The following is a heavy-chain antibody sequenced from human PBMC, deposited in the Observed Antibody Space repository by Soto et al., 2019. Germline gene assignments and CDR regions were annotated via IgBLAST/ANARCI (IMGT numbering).Heavy chain of an antibody. V-gene: IGHV4-31*03. CDR3: ARGPEYSSSWFDY. D-gene: IGHD6-13*01. Sequence: QVQLQESGPGLVKPSQTLSLTCTVSGGSISSGGYYWNWIPQHPGKGLELIGYTYYSGSTYYNPSLRSRVTISVDTSKNQFSLKLSSVTAADTAVYYCARGPEYSSSWFDYWGQGTLVTVSS. CDR2: TYYSGST. CDR1: GGSISSGGYY. J-gene: IGHJ4*02.